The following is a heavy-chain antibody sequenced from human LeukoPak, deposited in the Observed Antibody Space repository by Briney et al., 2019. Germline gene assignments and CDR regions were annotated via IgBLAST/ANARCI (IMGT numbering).Heavy chain of an antibody. V-gene: IGHV4-39*01. J-gene: IGHJ4*02. Sequence: SETLSLTCTVSGDSISSSSYYWVWLRQPPGKGLEWIATIYYSGSTYYNPSLKSRVTISVDTSKNQFSLKLSSVTAADTAMYYCARYWGPYDKSGAYFDYWGQGTLVTVSS. CDR1: GDSISSSSYY. CDR2: IYYSGST. D-gene: IGHD3-22*01. CDR3: ARYWGPYDKSGAYFDY.